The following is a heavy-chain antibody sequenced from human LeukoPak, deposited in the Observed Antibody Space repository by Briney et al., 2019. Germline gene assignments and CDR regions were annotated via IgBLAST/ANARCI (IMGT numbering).Heavy chain of an antibody. CDR1: GFTFSTYG. CDR3: AKDWGNWGYGYYFDH. CDR2: VSYYGSNK. D-gene: IGHD7-27*01. J-gene: IGHJ4*02. V-gene: IGHV3-30*18. Sequence: GGSLRLSCAASGFTFSTYGMHWVRQAPGKGLEWVAVVSYYGSNKYYADSVKGRFTISRDNSKNTLYLQMNSLRAEDTAVYYCAKDWGNWGYGYYFDHWGQGTLVTVSS.